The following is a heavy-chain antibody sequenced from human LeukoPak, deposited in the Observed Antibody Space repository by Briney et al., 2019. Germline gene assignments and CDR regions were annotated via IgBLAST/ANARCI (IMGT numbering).Heavy chain of an antibody. J-gene: IGHJ5*02. D-gene: IGHD6-13*01. V-gene: IGHV1-18*01. CDR2: ISAYNGVT. CDR1: GYTFNSYY. Sequence: ASVKVSCTASGYTFNSYYINWVRQAPGQGLEWMGWISAYNGVTNYAQKLQDRVTMTTDTSTSIAYMELRSLTSDDTAVYYCARDSGSDTSNWYGKWLAPWGQGTLVTVSS. CDR3: ARDSGSDTSNWYGKWLAP.